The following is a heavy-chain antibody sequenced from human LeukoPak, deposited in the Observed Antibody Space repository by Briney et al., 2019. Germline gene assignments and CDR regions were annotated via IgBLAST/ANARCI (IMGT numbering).Heavy chain of an antibody. Sequence: PSETLSLTCTVSGGSVSRGSYYWSWIRQPPGKGLEWIGYIYYSGSTNYNPSLKSRVTISIDTSKNQFSLKLSSVTATDTAVYYCARVTNYGSGSYSDFDFWGQGTLVTVTS. V-gene: IGHV4-61*01. CDR3: ARVTNYGSGSYSDFDF. J-gene: IGHJ4*02. CDR1: GGSVSRGSYY. CDR2: IYYSGST. D-gene: IGHD3-10*01.